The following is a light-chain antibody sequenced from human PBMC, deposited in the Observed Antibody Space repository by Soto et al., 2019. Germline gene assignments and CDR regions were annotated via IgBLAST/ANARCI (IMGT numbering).Light chain of an antibody. CDR3: QSYDSSLSRV. Sequence: QSVLTQPPSVSGAPGQRVTISCTGSSSNIGAGYDVHWYQQLPGTAPKLLIYGNSNRPSGVPDRFSGSKSGTSASLAITGLQAEDEADYYCQSYDSSLSRVFGGGTTVTVL. CDR1: SSNIGAGYD. V-gene: IGLV1-40*01. J-gene: IGLJ2*01. CDR2: GNS.